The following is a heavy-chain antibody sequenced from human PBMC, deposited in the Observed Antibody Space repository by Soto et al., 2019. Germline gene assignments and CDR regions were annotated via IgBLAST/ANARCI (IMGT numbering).Heavy chain of an antibody. CDR3: ARDHGYSSSTPNGMDV. CDR2: ISSSSSYI. CDR1: GFTFSRYS. D-gene: IGHD6-6*01. J-gene: IGHJ6*02. Sequence: GGSLRLSCAASGFTFSRYSMNWVRQAPGKGLEWVSSISSSSSYIYYAGSVKGRFTISRDNAKNSLYLQMNSLRAEDTAVYYCARDHGYSSSTPNGMDVWGQGTTVTVSS. V-gene: IGHV3-21*01.